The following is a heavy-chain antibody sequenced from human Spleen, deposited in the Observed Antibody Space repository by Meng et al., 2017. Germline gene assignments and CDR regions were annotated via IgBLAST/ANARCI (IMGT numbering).Heavy chain of an antibody. V-gene: IGHV4-39*07. D-gene: IGHD6-19*01. CDR1: GGSISSSSYY. Sequence: SETLSLTCTVSGGSISSSSYYWGWIRQPPGKGLEWIGSIYYSGSTYYNPSLKSRVTISVDTSKNQFSLKLSSVTAADTAVYYCARDRRGIAVAGTADWGQGTRVTGSS. CDR2: IYYSGST. CDR3: ARDRRGIAVAGTAD. J-gene: IGHJ4*02.